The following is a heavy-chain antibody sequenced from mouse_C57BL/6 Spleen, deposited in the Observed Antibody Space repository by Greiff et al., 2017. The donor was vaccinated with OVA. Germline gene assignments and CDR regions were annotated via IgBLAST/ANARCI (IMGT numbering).Heavy chain of an antibody. D-gene: IGHD1-1*01. V-gene: IGHV1-15*01. Sequence: LVESGAGLVRPGASVTLSCKASGYTFTDYEMHWVKQPPVHGLEWIGAIDPETGGNASNQKFKGKVLLTADKSSSTAFMELRSLTSEDSAGYYCTRNYGNRAMDYWGQGTSVTVSS. CDR1: GYTFTDYE. J-gene: IGHJ4*01. CDR3: TRNYGNRAMDY. CDR2: IDPETGGN.